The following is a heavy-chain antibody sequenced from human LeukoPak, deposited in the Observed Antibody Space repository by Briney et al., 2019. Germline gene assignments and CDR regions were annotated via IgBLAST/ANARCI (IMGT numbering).Heavy chain of an antibody. V-gene: IGHV4-39*07. CDR3: ARVAAAGMTYYYYYYVDV. Sequence: PSETLSLTCTVSGGSISSSSYYWGWIRQPPGKGLEWIGSIYYSGSTYYNPSLKSRVTISVDTSKNQFSLKLSSVTAADTAVYYCARVAAAGMTYYYYYYVDVWGKGTTVTVSS. CDR2: IYYSGST. D-gene: IGHD6-13*01. J-gene: IGHJ6*03. CDR1: GGSISSSSYY.